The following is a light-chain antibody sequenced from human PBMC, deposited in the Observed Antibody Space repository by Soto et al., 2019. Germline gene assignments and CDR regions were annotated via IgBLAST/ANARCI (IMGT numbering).Light chain of an antibody. CDR1: QSFSSSY. J-gene: IGKJ5*01. CDR3: QQYGPSIT. V-gene: IGKV3-20*01. CDR2: GAS. Sequence: EIVLTQSPGTLSLSPGERATLSCRASQSFSSSYLAWYQQNPGQAPRLLIYGASSRATGLPDRFSGSGSGTVSTLTISRLEPEYFAVYYCQQYGPSITFGQGTRLEI.